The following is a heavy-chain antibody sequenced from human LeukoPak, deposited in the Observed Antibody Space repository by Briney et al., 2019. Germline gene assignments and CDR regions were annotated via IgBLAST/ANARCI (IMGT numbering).Heavy chain of an antibody. CDR2: IWYDGSNK. D-gene: IGHD3-3*01. Sequence: GGSLRLSCAASGFTFSSYGMHWVRQAPGKGLEWVAVIWYDGSNKYYADSVKGRFTISRDNSKNTLYLQMNSLRAEDTAVYYCAREYLTIPYGMDVWGQGTTVTVFS. J-gene: IGHJ6*02. CDR1: GFTFSSYG. CDR3: AREYLTIPYGMDV. V-gene: IGHV3-33*01.